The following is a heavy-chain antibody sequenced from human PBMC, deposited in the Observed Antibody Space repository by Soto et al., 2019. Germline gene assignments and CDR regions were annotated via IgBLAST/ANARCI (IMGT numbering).Heavy chain of an antibody. CDR1: GGSISSSNW. V-gene: IGHV4-4*02. CDR2: IYHSGST. Sequence: SETLSLTCAVSGGSISSSNWWSWVRQPPGKGLEWIGEIYHSGSTNYNPSLKSRVTISVGKSKNQFSLKLSSVTAADTAVYHCARDTDCSGGSCYWGGFYYYYGMDVWGQGTTVTVSS. J-gene: IGHJ6*02. D-gene: IGHD2-15*01. CDR3: ARDTDCSGGSCYWGGFYYYYGMDV.